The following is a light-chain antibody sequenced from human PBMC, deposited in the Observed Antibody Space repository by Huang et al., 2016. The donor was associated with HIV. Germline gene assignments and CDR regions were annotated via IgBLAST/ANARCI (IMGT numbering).Light chain of an antibody. V-gene: IGKV4-1*01. CDR3: HQYDTSPWT. Sequence: DIVMTQSPDSLAVSLGERATINCKSSQSVLYRSNNKNYLAWYQQKPGQPPKLLIYWASTRESGVPDRFTGSGSGTDFSLTISSLQAEDVAVYYCHQYDTSPWTFGQGTKVEIK. CDR2: WAS. CDR1: QSVLYRSNNKNY. J-gene: IGKJ1*01.